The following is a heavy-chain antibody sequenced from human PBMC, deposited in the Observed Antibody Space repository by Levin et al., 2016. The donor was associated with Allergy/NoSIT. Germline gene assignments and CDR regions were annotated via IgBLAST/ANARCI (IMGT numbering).Heavy chain of an antibody. CDR2: INDGNGNT. V-gene: IGHV1-3*01. CDR3: ARGGMSSYFDY. J-gene: IGHJ4*02. D-gene: IGHD5/OR15-5a*01. Sequence: WVRQAPGQRLEWMGWINDGNGNTKYSQQFQGRFTITRDTSASTVYMELSSLRSEDTAVYYCARGGMSSYFDYWGQGTLVTVSS.